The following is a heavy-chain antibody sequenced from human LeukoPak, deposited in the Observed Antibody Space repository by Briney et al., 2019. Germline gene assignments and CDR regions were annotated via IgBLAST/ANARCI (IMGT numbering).Heavy chain of an antibody. CDR1: GFTFSSYE. Sequence: GGSLRLSCAASGFTFSSYEMNWVRQAPGKGLEWVSYIRGSGSTKYYADSVKGRFAISRDNAKNSLYLQMNSLRAEDTAIYYCARRGAALVDRAIDYWGQGTPVTVSS. V-gene: IGHV3-48*03. CDR3: ARRGAALVDRAIDY. CDR2: IRGSGSTK. D-gene: IGHD5-18*01. J-gene: IGHJ4*02.